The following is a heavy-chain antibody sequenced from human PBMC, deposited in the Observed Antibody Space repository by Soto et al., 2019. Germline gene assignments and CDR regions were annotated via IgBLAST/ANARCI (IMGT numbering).Heavy chain of an antibody. Sequence: ASVKVSCKASGYSFTNNDVTWVRQATGQGLEWMGWMNPGSGDTGYAQKFQGRVTMTRDISIATAYMELSSLRSDDTAVYYCARDLLGYYDFWSGSHPSWFEYYYVMDVWGQGTTVTVSS. D-gene: IGHD3-3*01. J-gene: IGHJ6*02. CDR2: MNPGSGDT. CDR3: ARDLLGYYDFWSGSHPSWFEYYYVMDV. CDR1: GYSFTNND. V-gene: IGHV1-8*01.